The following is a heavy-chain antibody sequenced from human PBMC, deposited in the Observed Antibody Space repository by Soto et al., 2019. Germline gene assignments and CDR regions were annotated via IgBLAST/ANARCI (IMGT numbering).Heavy chain of an antibody. D-gene: IGHD4-17*01. CDR3: ARNYGGNVDY. CDR2: IYYSGSA. J-gene: IGHJ4*02. Sequence: SETLSLTCTVSGGSMSSSSTYYWGWIRQPPGKGLEWIGYIYYSGSANYNPSLKSRVTISVDTSKNQFSLKLSSATAADTAVYYCARNYGGNVDYWGQGTLVTVSS. V-gene: IGHV4-61*05. CDR1: GGSMSSSSTYY.